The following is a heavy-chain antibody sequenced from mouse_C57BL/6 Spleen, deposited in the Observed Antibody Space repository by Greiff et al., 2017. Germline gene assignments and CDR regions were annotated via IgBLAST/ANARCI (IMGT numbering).Heavy chain of an antibody. D-gene: IGHD1-1*01. J-gene: IGHJ2*01. Sequence: QVQLKESGPGLVAPSQSLSITCTVSGFSLTSYAISWVRQPPGKGLEWLGVIWTGGGTNSNSALKSRLSISKYNSKSQVFLKMNSLQTDDTARYYCARNSRYYGSSLDYFDYWGQGTTLTVSS. V-gene: IGHV2-9-1*01. CDR1: GFSLTSYA. CDR2: IWTGGGT. CDR3: ARNSRYYGSSLDYFDY.